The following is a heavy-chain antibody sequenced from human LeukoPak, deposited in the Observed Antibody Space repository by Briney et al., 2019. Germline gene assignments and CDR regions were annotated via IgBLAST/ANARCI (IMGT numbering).Heavy chain of an antibody. CDR3: ARAVCTSCLVDY. Sequence: ASVKVSCKASGYTFTGYYMHWVRQAPGQGLEWMGWNNPNSGGTNYAQKFQGRVTMTRGTSISTAYMELSRLRSDDTAVYYCARAVCTSCLVDYWGQGTLVTVSS. D-gene: IGHD2-2*01. CDR2: NNPNSGGT. J-gene: IGHJ4*02. V-gene: IGHV1-2*02. CDR1: GYTFTGYY.